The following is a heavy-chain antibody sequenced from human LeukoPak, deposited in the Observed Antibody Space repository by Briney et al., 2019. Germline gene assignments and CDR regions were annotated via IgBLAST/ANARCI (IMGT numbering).Heavy chain of an antibody. CDR3: ARFVDQSTYYFDS. J-gene: IGHJ4*02. V-gene: IGHV3-21*01. Sequence: GGSLRLSCAASAFALSTYTMEWVRLAPGKGLEWVLSINPDSKYIYYRDSVRGRFTISRDNAKNSLYLQMNSLRVEDTAVYFCARFVDQSTYYFDSWGQGTLVIVSS. D-gene: IGHD3-10*01. CDR2: INPDSKYI. CDR1: AFALSTYT.